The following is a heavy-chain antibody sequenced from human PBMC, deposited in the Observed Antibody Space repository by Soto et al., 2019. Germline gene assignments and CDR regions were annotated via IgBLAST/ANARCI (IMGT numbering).Heavy chain of an antibody. CDR1: GGTFSSYT. V-gene: IGHV1-69*02. CDR3: ARPRGYSYGYDY. J-gene: IGHJ4*02. Sequence: QVQLVQSGAEVKKPGSSVKVSCKASGGTFSSYTISWVRQAPGQGLEWMGRIIPILGIANYAQKFQGRVTIXAXXSTSTAYMELSSLRSEDTAVYYCARPRGYSYGYDYWGQGTLVTVSS. D-gene: IGHD5-18*01. CDR2: IIPILGIA.